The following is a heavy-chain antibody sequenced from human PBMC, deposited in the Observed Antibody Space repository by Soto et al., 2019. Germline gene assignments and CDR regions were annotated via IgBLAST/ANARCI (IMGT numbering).Heavy chain of an antibody. CDR2: INHSGST. CDR1: GGSFSGYY. Sequence: QVQLQQWGAGLLKPSETLSLTCAVYGGSFSGYYWSWIRQPPGKGLEWIGEINHSGSTNYNPSLKSRVTISVDTSKNQFSLKLSSVTAADTAVYYCARGFIAAAGITGTTLTPFDYWGQGTLVTVSS. J-gene: IGHJ4*02. D-gene: IGHD1-20*01. V-gene: IGHV4-34*01. CDR3: ARGFIAAAGITGTTLTPFDY.